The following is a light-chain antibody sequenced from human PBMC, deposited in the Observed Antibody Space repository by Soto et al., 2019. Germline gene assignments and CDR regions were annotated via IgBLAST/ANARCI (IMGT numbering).Light chain of an antibody. CDR1: QGISNW. Sequence: DIQMTQSPSSVSASVGDRVSITCRASQGISNWLDWYQQKPGRAPTLLIYAASSLQSGVSSRFSGSGSGTDFSLTISSLHPEDFATYYCQQGNSFPFTFGPGTKVDIK. CDR2: AAS. V-gene: IGKV1D-12*01. J-gene: IGKJ3*01. CDR3: QQGNSFPFT.